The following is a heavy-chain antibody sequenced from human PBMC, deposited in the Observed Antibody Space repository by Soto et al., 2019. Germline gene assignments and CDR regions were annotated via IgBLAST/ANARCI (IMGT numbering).Heavy chain of an antibody. CDR2: ISSSGSTI. D-gene: IGHD5-12*01. CDR1: GFTVSSNY. V-gene: IGHV3-11*01. Sequence: GGSLRLSCAASGFTVSSNYMSWVRQAPGKGLEWVSYISSSGSTIYYADSVKGRFTISRDNAKNSLYLQMNSLRAEDTAVYYCARDRIVATIGDIDYWGQGTLVTVSS. CDR3: ARDRIVATIGDIDY. J-gene: IGHJ4*02.